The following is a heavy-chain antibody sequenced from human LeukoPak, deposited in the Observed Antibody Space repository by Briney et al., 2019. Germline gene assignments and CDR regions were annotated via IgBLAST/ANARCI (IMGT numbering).Heavy chain of an antibody. CDR3: ATGYSYGYERAFDI. V-gene: IGHV1-24*01. CDR1: GYTLTELS. Sequence: ASVKVSCXVSGYTLTELSMHWVRQARGKGLEWMGGFDPEDGETIYAQKFQGRVTMTEDTSTDTAYMELSSLRSEDTAVYYCATGYSYGYERAFDIWGQGTMVTVSS. J-gene: IGHJ3*02. D-gene: IGHD5-18*01. CDR2: FDPEDGET.